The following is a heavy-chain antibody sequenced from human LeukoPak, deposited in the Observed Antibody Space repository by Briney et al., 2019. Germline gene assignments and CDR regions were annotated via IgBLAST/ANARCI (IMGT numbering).Heavy chain of an antibody. D-gene: IGHD2/OR15-2a*01. CDR1: GGSISSYY. V-gene: IGHV4-59*01. CDR2: IYYSGST. Sequence: PSETLSLTCTVSGGSISSYYWSWIRQPPGKGLEWIRYIYYSGSTNYNPSLKSRVTISVDTSKNQFSLKLSSVTAADTAVYYCARDEIDLSRGGHWFDPWGQGTLVTVSS. CDR3: ARDEIDLSRGGHWFDP. J-gene: IGHJ5*02.